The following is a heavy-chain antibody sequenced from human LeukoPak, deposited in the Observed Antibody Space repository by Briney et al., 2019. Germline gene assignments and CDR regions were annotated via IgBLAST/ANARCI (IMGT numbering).Heavy chain of an antibody. Sequence: GGSLRLSCAASGFTFSSYAMTWVRQAPGKGLEWVSVFTSGGNTKYANSVKGRFTISRDIPKNTLYLQMNSLRAEDTALYYCAKSKDGYNYGAFDIWGQGTMVTVSS. J-gene: IGHJ3*02. D-gene: IGHD5-24*01. CDR2: FTSGGNT. CDR3: AKSKDGYNYGAFDI. CDR1: GFTFSSYA. V-gene: IGHV3-23*01.